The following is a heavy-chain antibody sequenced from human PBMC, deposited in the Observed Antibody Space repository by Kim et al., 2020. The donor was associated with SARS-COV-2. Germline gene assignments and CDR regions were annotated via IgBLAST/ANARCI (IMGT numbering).Heavy chain of an antibody. Sequence: GGSLRLSCAASGFTFSDHYMDWVRQAPGKGLEWVSRTRNKARSYTTEYSASGRVRITSANDESQQSLYLQMNSPETEDTAECYSVRDRAVTARFCAFDI. CDR1: GFTFSDHY. CDR2: TRNKARSYTT. V-gene: IGHV3-72*01. D-gene: IGHD3-10*01. CDR3: VRDRAVTARFCAFDI. J-gene: IGHJ3*02.